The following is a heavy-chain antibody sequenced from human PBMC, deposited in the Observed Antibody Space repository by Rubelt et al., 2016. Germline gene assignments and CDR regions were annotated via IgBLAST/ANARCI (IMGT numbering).Heavy chain of an antibody. Sequence: GWIRQPPGKGLEWIGSIYYSGSTYYNPSLKSRVTISVDTSKNQFSLKLSSVTAADTAVYYCARRRYDTIDYWGQGTLVTVSS. D-gene: IGHD3-22*01. CDR3: ARRRYDTIDY. CDR2: IYYSGST. V-gene: IGHV4-39*01. J-gene: IGHJ4*02.